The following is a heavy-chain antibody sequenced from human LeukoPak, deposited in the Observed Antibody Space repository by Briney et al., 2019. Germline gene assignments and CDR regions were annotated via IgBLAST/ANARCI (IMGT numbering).Heavy chain of an antibody. D-gene: IGHD1-26*01. CDR2: FDPEDGET. Sequence: ASVKVSCKVSGYTLTELSMHWVRQAPGKGLEWMGGFDPEDGETIYAHKFQGRVTMTEDTSTDTAYMELSSPRSEDTAVYYCATDISGSYFYDYWGQGTLVTVSS. J-gene: IGHJ4*02. CDR3: ATDISGSYFYDY. V-gene: IGHV1-24*01. CDR1: GYTLTELS.